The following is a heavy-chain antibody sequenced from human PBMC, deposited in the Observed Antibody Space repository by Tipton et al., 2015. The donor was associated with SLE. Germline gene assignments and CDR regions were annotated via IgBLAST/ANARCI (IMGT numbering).Heavy chain of an antibody. V-gene: IGHV4-38-2*01. CDR3: ARYTPPYAFDI. J-gene: IGHJ3*02. D-gene: IGHD1-1*01. CDR1: DFSFSSSHY. Sequence: TLSLPCAVSDFSFSSSHYCGWFRQPPGKGLESVGTLYFSGSTYYNPSLKSRVAISLDTSKNQFSLKLTSVTAAETAFYYCARYTPPYAFDIWGQGIMVTVSS. CDR2: LYFSGST.